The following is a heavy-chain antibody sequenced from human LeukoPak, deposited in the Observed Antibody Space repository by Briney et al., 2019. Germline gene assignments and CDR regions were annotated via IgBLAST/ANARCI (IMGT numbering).Heavy chain of an antibody. CDR3: ARDYYDSSGFYSQSY. CDR1: GFTFSSYS. Sequence: GGSLRLSCAASGFTFSSYSMNWVRQAPGKGLEWVSHISSSGSTIYYADSVKGRFTISRDNAKNSLYLQMNSLRAEDTAVYYCARDYYDSSGFYSQSYWGQGTRVTVSS. V-gene: IGHV3-48*04. D-gene: IGHD3-22*01. CDR2: ISSSGSTI. J-gene: IGHJ4*02.